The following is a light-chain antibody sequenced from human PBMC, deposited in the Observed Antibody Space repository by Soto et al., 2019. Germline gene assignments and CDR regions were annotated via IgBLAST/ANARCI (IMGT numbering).Light chain of an antibody. J-gene: IGKJ1*01. V-gene: IGKV1-5*03. CDR1: QTISSW. Sequence: DIHITQSPSTLSVSVGDRVTISCRASQTISSWLAWYQQKPGKAPKLLIYKASTLKSGVPSRFSGSGSGTEFTLTISSLQPDDFATYYCQHYNSYSEAFGQGTKVDIK. CDR2: KAS. CDR3: QHYNSYSEA.